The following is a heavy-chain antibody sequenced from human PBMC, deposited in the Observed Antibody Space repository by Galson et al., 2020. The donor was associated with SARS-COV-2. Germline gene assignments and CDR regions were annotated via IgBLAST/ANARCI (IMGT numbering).Heavy chain of an antibody. V-gene: IGHV3-23*01. J-gene: IGHJ4*02. CDR1: GFTFSNYA. CDR2: IGGSGGST. Sequence: GESLKISCAASGFTFSNYAMSWVRQAPGKGLEWVSAIGGSGGSTYYADSVKGRFTISRDNSKNTLYLQMNSLRAEDTAVYYCAKRDDSSGYPYYFDYWGQGTLVIVSS. D-gene: IGHD3-22*01. CDR3: AKRDDSSGYPYYFDY.